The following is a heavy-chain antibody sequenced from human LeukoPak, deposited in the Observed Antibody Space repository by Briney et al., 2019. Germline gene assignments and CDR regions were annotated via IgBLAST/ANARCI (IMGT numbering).Heavy chain of an antibody. D-gene: IGHD5-24*01. CDR3: AKDGPGVEIDY. CDR2: ITGSGGST. V-gene: IGHV3-23*01. J-gene: IGHJ4*02. Sequence: GGSLRLSCVASGISFSDSALSWVRQPPGKGLQWVSSITGSGGSTHYADSVKGRFTVSRDNSKNTLYLQMNSLRAEDTAVYYCAKDGPGVEIDYWGQGTLVTVSS. CDR1: GISFSDSA.